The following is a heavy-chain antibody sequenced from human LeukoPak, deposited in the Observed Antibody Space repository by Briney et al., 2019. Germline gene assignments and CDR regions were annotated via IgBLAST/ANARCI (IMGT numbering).Heavy chain of an antibody. D-gene: IGHD3-3*01. CDR3: VRTKLRFLQRRLDFYMDV. J-gene: IGHJ6*03. Sequence: PSQTLSLTCTVSGGSISSDPYYWSWIRQPPGKGLEWIGYIYDSETTYFSPSLKSRVTISLDRSKNQFSLKLSSVTAADTAVYYCVRTKLRFLQRRLDFYMDVWGKGTTVTVSS. CDR1: GGSISSDPYY. CDR2: IYDSETT. V-gene: IGHV4-30-2*01.